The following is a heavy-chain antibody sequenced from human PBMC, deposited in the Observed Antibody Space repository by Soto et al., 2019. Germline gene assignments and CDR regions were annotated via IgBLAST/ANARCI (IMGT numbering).Heavy chain of an antibody. J-gene: IGHJ6*03. V-gene: IGHV3-23*01. Sequence: EVQVLESGGGSVQPGGSLRLSCAASGFTFSNFAMGWVRHAPGKGLEWVSEITGSTGSTYYADSVRGRFFISRDNSKNTLHLQMSSLRFEDTAVYYCVKDTSSSPYYMDVWGKGTTVTVSS. CDR3: VKDTSSSPYYMDV. CDR1: GFTFSNFA. CDR2: ITGSTGST. D-gene: IGHD2-2*01.